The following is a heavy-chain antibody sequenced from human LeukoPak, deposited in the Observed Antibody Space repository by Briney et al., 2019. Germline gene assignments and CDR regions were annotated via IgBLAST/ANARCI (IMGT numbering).Heavy chain of an antibody. Sequence: PSETLSLTCAVYGGSFSGYYWSWIRQPPGKGLEWIGEINHSGSTNYNPSLKSRVTISVDTSKNQFSLKLSSVTAADTAVYYCARGSPTYYDFWSGYYLVGYWGQGTLVTVSS. J-gene: IGHJ4*02. CDR2: INHSGST. CDR1: GGSFSGYY. V-gene: IGHV4-34*01. D-gene: IGHD3-3*01. CDR3: ARGSPTYYDFWSGYYLVGY.